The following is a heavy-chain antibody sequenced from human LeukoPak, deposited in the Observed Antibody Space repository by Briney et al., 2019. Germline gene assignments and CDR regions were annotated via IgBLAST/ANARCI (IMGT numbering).Heavy chain of an antibody. CDR1: GYTFSSYY. J-gene: IGHJ4*02. CDR2: IYCSGGTT. Sequence: AASVKVSCKASGYTFSSYYIHWVRQAPGQGLEWMGMIYCSGGTTNYAQKFQGRVTMTRDTATSTVYMELSSLRSEDTAAFYCARSTSSSGRPLYYFDYWGQGSLLTVSS. CDR3: ARSTSSSGRPLYYFDY. V-gene: IGHV1-46*01. D-gene: IGHD1-26*01.